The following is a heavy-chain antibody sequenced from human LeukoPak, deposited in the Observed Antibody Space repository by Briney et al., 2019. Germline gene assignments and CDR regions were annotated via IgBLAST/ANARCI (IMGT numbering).Heavy chain of an antibody. D-gene: IGHD2-2*02. J-gene: IGHJ4*02. CDR1: GFTFSSYG. CDR2: IRYDGSNK. CDR3: AKNWFSGYTANFAY. V-gene: IGHV3-30*02. Sequence: PGGSLSLSCAASGFTFSSYGMHWVRQAPGKGLEWVAFIRYDGSNKYYADSVKGRFTISRDNSKNTLYLQMNSLRAEDTAVYYCAKNWFSGYTANFAYWAQGTLVTVSS.